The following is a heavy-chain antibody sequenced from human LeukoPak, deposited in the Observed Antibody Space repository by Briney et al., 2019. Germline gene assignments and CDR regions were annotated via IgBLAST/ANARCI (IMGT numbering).Heavy chain of an antibody. D-gene: IGHD1-1*01. CDR1: GFTVSSSY. CDR3: ARGGVNYWNPRY. CDR2: LYTGGTT. Sequence: GGSLRLSCVASGFTVSSSYMSWVRQAPGKGREWVSLLYTGGTTYYAHSGEGRFTISRDDSKNTLCLQMNTLRAEDTAVYYCARGGVNYWNPRYWGQGTLVTVSS. J-gene: IGHJ4*02. V-gene: IGHV3-53*01.